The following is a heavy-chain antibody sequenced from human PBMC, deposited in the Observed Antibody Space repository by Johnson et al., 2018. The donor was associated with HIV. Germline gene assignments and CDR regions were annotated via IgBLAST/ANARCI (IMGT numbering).Heavy chain of an antibody. CDR2: IKTDGSST. CDR3: ARARDWNYGDI. CDR1: GFSFSNYW. D-gene: IGHD1-7*01. Sequence: VQLVESGGGLVQPGGSLRLSCAVSGFSFSNYWMEWVRQAPGKGLVWVSRIKTDGSSTSYADSVKGRFTISRDNSKNTLYLQRNSLRAEDTAVYYCARARDWNYGDIWGQGTMVTVSS. V-gene: IGHV3-74*02. J-gene: IGHJ3*02.